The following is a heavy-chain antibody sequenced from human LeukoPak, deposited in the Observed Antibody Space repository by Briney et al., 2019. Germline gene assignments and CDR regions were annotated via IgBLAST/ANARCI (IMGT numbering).Heavy chain of an antibody. Sequence: GGSLRLSCAASGFTFSSYGMNWVRQAPGQGLEWVSYIDPTGRSVYYADSVKGWFTVSRDNANHSVFLHMSTLRDDDTAVYFCARKLALWGQGTLVTVSS. CDR1: GFTFSSYG. CDR3: ARKLAL. V-gene: IGHV3-48*02. D-gene: IGHD5-12*01. J-gene: IGHJ4*02. CDR2: IDPTGRSV.